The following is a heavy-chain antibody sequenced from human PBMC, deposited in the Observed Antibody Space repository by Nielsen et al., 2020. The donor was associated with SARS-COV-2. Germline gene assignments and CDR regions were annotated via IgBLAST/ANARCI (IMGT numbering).Heavy chain of an antibody. CDR2: IKSKTDGGTT. D-gene: IGHD3-10*01. Sequence: VRQAPGKGLEWVGRIKSKTDGGTTDYAAPVKGRFTFSRDDSKNTLYLQMNSLKTEDTAVYYCTTGPNYYGSGSRTDYWGQGTLVTRLL. J-gene: IGHJ4*02. V-gene: IGHV3-15*01. CDR3: TTGPNYYGSGSRTDY.